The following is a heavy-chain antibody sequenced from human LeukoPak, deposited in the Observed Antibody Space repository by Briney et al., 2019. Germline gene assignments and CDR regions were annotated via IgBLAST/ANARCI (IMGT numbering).Heavy chain of an antibody. J-gene: IGHJ6*02. CDR1: GFTFDDYA. V-gene: IGHV3-9*01. Sequence: GRSLRLSCAASGFTFDDYAMHWVRQAPGKGLEWVSGISWNSGSIGYADSVKGRFTISRDNAKNSLYLQMNSLRAEDTALYYCAKDIGRLLWFGEQGYGMDVWGQGTTVTVSS. CDR2: ISWNSGSI. CDR3: AKDIGRLLWFGEQGYGMDV. D-gene: IGHD3-10*01.